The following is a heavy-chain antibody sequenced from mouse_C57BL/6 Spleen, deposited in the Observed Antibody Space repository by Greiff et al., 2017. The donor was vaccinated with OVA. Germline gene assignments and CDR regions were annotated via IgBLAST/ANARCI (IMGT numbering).Heavy chain of an antibody. J-gene: IGHJ4*01. D-gene: IGHD2-1*01. CDR1: GYTFTSYW. Sequence: VKLQQPGAELVMPGASVKLSCKASGYTFTSYWMHWVKQRPGQGLEWIGEIDPSDSYTNYNQKFKGKSTLTVDKSSSTAYMQLSSLTSEDSAVYYCARSIYYGNYHYAMDYWGQGTSVTVSS. CDR2: IDPSDSYT. V-gene: IGHV1-69*01. CDR3: ARSIYYGNYHYAMDY.